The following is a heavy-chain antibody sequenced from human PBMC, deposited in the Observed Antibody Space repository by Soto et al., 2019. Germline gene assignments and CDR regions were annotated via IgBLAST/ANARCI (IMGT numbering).Heavy chain of an antibody. CDR1: GVTFSSYA. Sequence: QVQLVESGGGVVQPGRCLRVSCAASGVTFSSYAMHWVRQAPGKGLEWVAVISYDGSNKYYADSVKGRFTISRDNSKNTLYLQMNSLRAEDTAVYYCARGGDFWSGSPPYYYYGMDVWGQVTTVTVSS. V-gene: IGHV3-30-3*01. J-gene: IGHJ6*02. CDR3: ARGGDFWSGSPPYYYYGMDV. D-gene: IGHD3-3*01. CDR2: ISYDGSNK.